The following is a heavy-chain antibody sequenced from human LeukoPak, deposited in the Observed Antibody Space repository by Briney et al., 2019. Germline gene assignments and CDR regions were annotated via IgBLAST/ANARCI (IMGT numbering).Heavy chain of an antibody. Sequence: SQTLSLTCAVSGGSISSGGYSWSWIRQPPGKGLEWIGYIYYSGSTYYNPSLKSRVTISVDTSKNQFSLKLSSVTAADTAVYYCARGVAARPVFAIYYYYYMDVWGKGTTVTVSS. J-gene: IGHJ6*03. CDR1: GGSISSGGYS. V-gene: IGHV4-30-4*07. CDR3: ARGVAARPVFAIYYYYYMDV. CDR2: IYYSGST. D-gene: IGHD6-6*01.